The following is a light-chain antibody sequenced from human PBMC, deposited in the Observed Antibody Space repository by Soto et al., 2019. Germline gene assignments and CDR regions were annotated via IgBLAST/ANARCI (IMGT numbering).Light chain of an antibody. CDR2: GAS. J-gene: IGKJ4*01. V-gene: IGKV3-15*01. CDR1: QSVSSN. Sequence: EIVMTQSPATLSVSPGERATLSCRASQSVSSNLAWYQLKPGQAPRLLIYGASTRATGIPARFSGSGSGTKFTLTISSLQSEDFAVYYCQQYNKCPLTFGGGTKVEIK. CDR3: QQYNKCPLT.